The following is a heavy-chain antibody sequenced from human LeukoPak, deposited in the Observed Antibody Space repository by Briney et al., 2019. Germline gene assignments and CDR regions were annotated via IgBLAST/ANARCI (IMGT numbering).Heavy chain of an antibody. V-gene: IGHV3-21*01. CDR2: ISPSGNSK. CDR1: TFTFSSYT. J-gene: IGHJ4*02. Sequence: GGSLRLSCATSTFTFSSYTINWVRQAPGKGLEWVSSISPSGNSKYHADSVEGRFTISRDNAENSLYMQMNSLRAEDTGVYYCVRDFLGESGAGGYWGQGTLVTVSS. CDR3: VRDFLGESGAGGY. D-gene: IGHD3-16*01.